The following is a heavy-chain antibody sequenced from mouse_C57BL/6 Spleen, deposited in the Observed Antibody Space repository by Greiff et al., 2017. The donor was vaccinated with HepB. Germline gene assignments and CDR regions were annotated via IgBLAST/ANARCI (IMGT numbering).Heavy chain of an antibody. Sequence: EVQLQESGGGLVKPGGSLKLSCAASGFTFSSYTMSWVRQTPEKRLEWVATISGGGGNTYYPDSVKGRFTISRDNAKNTLYLQMSSLRSEDTALYYCASLNYYGSSYGGYFDVWGTGTTVTVSS. J-gene: IGHJ1*03. CDR2: ISGGGGNT. CDR3: ASLNYYGSSYGGYFDV. CDR1: GFTFSSYT. D-gene: IGHD1-1*01. V-gene: IGHV5-9*01.